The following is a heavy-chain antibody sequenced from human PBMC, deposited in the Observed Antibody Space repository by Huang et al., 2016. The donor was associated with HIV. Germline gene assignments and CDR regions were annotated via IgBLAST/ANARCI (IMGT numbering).Heavy chain of an antibody. D-gene: IGHD3-10*01. J-gene: IGHJ4*02. V-gene: IGHV3-30*18. CDR3: AKDRRAYYYGSGIEY. CDR2: ISYDGRNK. CDR1: GFSFSDSG. Sequence: QVQLVESGGGVVEPGRSLRVSCAASGFSFSDSGMHWVGQAPGKGREWVAVISYDGRNKFYADSVKGRFTISRDNSKNTVYLKMNSLRAGDTAVYYCAKDRRAYYYGSGIEYWGQGARVTVSS.